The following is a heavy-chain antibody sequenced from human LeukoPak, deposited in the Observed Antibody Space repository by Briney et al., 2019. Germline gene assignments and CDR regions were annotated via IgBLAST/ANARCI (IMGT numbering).Heavy chain of an antibody. CDR1: GDSISNYY. Sequence: SETLSLTCTVFGDSISNYYWSWLRQPAGKGLVWIGRFYSSGNVKYNSSLQSRVIVSVDTSKNQFSLKLTSVTAADTAVYYCARDSGRIAAVGTTHYYGMDVWGPGTTVTVSS. CDR2: FYSSGNV. V-gene: IGHV4-4*07. CDR3: ARDSGRIAAVGTTHYYGMDV. D-gene: IGHD6-13*01. J-gene: IGHJ6*02.